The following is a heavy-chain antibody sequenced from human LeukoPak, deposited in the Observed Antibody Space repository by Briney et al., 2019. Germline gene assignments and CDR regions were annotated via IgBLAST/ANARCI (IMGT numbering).Heavy chain of an antibody. CDR3: AREVGARDFDF. D-gene: IGHD1-26*01. Sequence: ASVKVSCKASGYTFTTYAITWVRQAPGQGLEWMGWNSTYNDDTNYAQKIQGRVTMTTDSSTNTVYMELRSLRSDETAVYYCAREVGARDFDFWGQGTMVTVSS. CDR1: GYTFTTYA. CDR2: NSTYNDDT. V-gene: IGHV1-18*01. J-gene: IGHJ3*01.